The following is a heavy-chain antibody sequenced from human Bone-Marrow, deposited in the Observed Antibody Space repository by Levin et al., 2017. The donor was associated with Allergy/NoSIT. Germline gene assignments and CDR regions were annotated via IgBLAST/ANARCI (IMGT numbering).Heavy chain of an antibody. Sequence: QSGGSLRLSCTASGVNLGVYAMNWVRQAPGKGLEWVSYISSTGSTIHYADSVKGRFTISRDNAKNSLYLQLNSLREEDTGTYYCARLFGFCSGGTCDWGQGTLVAVSS. V-gene: IGHV3-48*03. CDR2: ISSTGSTI. D-gene: IGHD2-8*02. J-gene: IGHJ4*02. CDR3: ARLFGFCSGGTCD. CDR1: GVNLGVYA.